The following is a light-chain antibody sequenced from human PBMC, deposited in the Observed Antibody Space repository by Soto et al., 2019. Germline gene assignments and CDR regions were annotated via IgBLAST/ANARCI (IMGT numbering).Light chain of an antibody. CDR3: QQYNNWPRT. CDR2: DAS. J-gene: IGKJ1*01. V-gene: IGKV3D-15*01. Sequence: EIVMTQSPATLSVSPGDRATLSCRASQSVDNDLAWYQQKPGQPPRLLIYDASTRATGIPARFSGSQSGTEFTLTISSLLSEDFAVYSCQQYNNWPRTFGQGTKVDIK. CDR1: QSVDND.